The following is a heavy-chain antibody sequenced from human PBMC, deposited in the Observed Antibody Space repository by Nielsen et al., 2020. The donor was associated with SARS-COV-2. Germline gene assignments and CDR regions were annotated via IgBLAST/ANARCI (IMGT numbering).Heavy chain of an antibody. V-gene: IGHV4-59*08. J-gene: IGHJ5*02. CDR1: GGSISSYY. D-gene: IGHD3-9*01. CDR3: ATLVRYYDVLTGYYVYNWLDP. CDR2: IYYSGST. Sequence: GSLRLSCAVSGGSISSYYWSWIRQPPGKGLEWIGYIYYSGSTNYNPSLKSRVTMSGDTSKNQLSLKLSSVTAADTAVYYCATLVRYYDVLTGYYVYNWLDPWGQGTLVTVSS.